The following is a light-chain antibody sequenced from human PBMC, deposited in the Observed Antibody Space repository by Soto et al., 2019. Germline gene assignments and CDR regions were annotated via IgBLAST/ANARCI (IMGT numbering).Light chain of an antibody. J-gene: IGKJ4*01. CDR3: QQSNNLPLT. CDR1: QGIRNY. CDR2: DAS. V-gene: IGKV1-33*01. Sequence: DIQMTQSPSSLSASVGDRVTITCQASQGIRNYLNWLQQKRGKAPKILIYDASNLQTGVPSRFTGNGTRTDFSFTISSLQPADVATYYCQQSNNLPLTFGGGTKVEIK.